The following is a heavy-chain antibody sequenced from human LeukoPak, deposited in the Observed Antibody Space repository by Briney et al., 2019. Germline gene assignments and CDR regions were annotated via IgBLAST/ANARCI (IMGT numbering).Heavy chain of an antibody. Sequence: ASVKVSCKASGYTFTGYYMHWVRQAPGQGLEWMGWINPNSGGTNYAQKFQGRVTMTRDASISTAYMELSRLRSDDTAVYYCAKTLSSSGPNVYWGQGTMVTVSS. J-gene: IGHJ3*01. CDR3: AKTLSSSGPNVY. D-gene: IGHD6-19*01. CDR2: INPNSGGT. V-gene: IGHV1-2*02. CDR1: GYTFTGYY.